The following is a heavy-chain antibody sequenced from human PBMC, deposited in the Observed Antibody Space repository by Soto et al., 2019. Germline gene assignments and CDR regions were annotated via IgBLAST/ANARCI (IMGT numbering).Heavy chain of an antibody. CDR1: GGSISSGYYY. J-gene: IGHJ4*02. V-gene: IGHV4-30-4*01. Sequence: SETLSLTCTVSGGSISSGYYYWSWIRQPPGKGLEWIGYIYYSGSTYYNPSLKSRVTISVDTSKNQFSLKLSSVTAADTAVYYCARGTYSSSWYYDYWGQGTLVTVSS. CDR2: IYYSGST. CDR3: ARGTYSSSWYYDY. D-gene: IGHD6-13*01.